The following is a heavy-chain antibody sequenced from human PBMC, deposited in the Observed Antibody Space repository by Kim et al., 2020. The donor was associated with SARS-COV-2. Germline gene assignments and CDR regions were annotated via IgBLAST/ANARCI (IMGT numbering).Heavy chain of an antibody. CDR2: IYYSGST. V-gene: IGHV4-39*07. CDR3: ARVPSALWFGELPEDNGMDV. D-gene: IGHD3-10*01. CDR1: GGSISSSSYY. Sequence: SETLSLTCTVSGGSISSSSYYWGWIRQPPGKGLEWIGSIYYSGSTYYNPSLKSRVTISVDTSKNQFSLKLSSVTAADTAVYYCARVPSALWFGELPEDNGMDVWGQGTTVTVSS. J-gene: IGHJ6*02.